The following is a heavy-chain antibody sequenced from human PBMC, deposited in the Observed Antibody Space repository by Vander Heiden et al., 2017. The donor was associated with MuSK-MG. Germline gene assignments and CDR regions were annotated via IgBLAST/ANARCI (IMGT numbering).Heavy chain of an antibody. J-gene: IGHJ4*02. D-gene: IGHD3-16*02. Sequence: QVQLQQWGAGLLKPSETLSLTCASYGGSFSGYYWSGFRQPPGKGLEWIGEINHSGSTNYNPSLKSRVTISVDTSKNQFSLKLSSVTAADTAVYYCARRTYYDYVWGSYRFLGYFDYWGQGTLVTVSS. V-gene: IGHV4-34*01. CDR1: GGSFSGYY. CDR2: INHSGST. CDR3: ARRTYYDYVWGSYRFLGYFDY.